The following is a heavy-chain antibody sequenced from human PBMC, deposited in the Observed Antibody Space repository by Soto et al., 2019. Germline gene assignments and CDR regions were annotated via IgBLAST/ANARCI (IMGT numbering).Heavy chain of an antibody. CDR3: AREQGYCSSISCYNWFDP. V-gene: IGHV4-61*01. CDR2: IYYGSS. CDR1: GGSVSSGNYY. J-gene: IGHJ5*02. D-gene: IGHD2-2*01. Sequence: SETLSLTCTVSGGSVSSGNYYWSWIRQPPGKGLEWIGYIYYGSSNYNPSLKSRVSISIDTSKNQFSLKLSSVTAADTAVYYCAREQGYCSSISCYNWFDPWGQGTLVTVSS.